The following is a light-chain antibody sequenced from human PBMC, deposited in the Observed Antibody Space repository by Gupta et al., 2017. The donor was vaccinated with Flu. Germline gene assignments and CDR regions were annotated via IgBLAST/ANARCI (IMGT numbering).Light chain of an antibody. CDR3: RQSIQRPFT. Sequence: EIVMTQTPLSLSVTPGQPAAISCKSSQSLLSSGGKTSLYWYLQRPGQPPQALIEDAFNRLPGVADRFSGSGSGSEFTLRIIRAEAEDVGVYYCRQSIQRPFTFGGGTRVEIK. J-gene: IGKJ4*01. CDR2: DAF. V-gene: IGKV2D-29*01. CDR1: QSLLSSGGKTS.